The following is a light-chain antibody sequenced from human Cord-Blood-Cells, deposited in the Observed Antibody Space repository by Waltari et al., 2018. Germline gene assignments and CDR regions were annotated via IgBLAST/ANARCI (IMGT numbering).Light chain of an antibody. J-gene: IGLJ3*02. V-gene: IGLV2-18*02. CDR3: SSYTSSSTWV. Sequence: QSALTQPPSVSGSPGQSVTISCTGTSSDVGSYNGVSWYQQPPGTAPQLMIYEVSNRPSGVPDRFSGSKSGNTASLTISGLQAEDEADYYCSSYTSSSTWVFGGGTKRTVL. CDR1: SSDVGSYNG. CDR2: EVS.